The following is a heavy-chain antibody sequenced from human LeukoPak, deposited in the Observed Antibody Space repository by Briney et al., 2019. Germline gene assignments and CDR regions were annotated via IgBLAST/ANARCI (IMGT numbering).Heavy chain of an antibody. CDR2: IKQDGSEK. CDR1: GFTFSSYW. CDR3: ARRQGSFYYYYMDV. J-gene: IGHJ6*03. V-gene: IGHV3-7*01. Sequence: GGSLRLSCAASGFTFSSYWMSWVRQAPGKGLEWVANIKQDGSEKYYVDSVKGRFTISRDNAKNSLYLQMNSLRAEDTAVYYCARRQGSFYYYYMDVWGKGTTVTVSS. D-gene: IGHD1-26*01.